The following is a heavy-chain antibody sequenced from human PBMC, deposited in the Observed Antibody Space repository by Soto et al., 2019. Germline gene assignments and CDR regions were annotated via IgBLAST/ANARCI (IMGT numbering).Heavy chain of an antibody. CDR1: GDSVSSNSAA. CDR3: ARVRYCSGGTCYIPFDY. Sequence: SQTLSLTCAISGDSVSSNSAAWNWIRQSPSRGLEWLGRTYYRSKWYNDYAVSVKSRITINPDTSKNHFSLQLNSVTPEDTAVYYCARVRYCSGGTCYIPFDYWGQGTLVTVS. V-gene: IGHV6-1*01. J-gene: IGHJ4*02. CDR2: TYYRSKWYN. D-gene: IGHD2-15*01.